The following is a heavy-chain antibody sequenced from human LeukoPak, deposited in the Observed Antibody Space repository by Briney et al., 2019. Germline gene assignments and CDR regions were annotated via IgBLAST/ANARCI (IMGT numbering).Heavy chain of an antibody. J-gene: IGHJ4*02. Sequence: TSETLSLTCAVSGGSVSNYYWSWIRQSPGKGLEWIGYIYYTETSYNPSLKSRVTISADTSKNQFSLKLYSVTAADTAVYYCATRKLGNDYWGQGTLVTVSS. V-gene: IGHV4-59*02. CDR1: GGSVSNYY. D-gene: IGHD7-27*01. CDR2: IYYTET. CDR3: ATRKLGNDY.